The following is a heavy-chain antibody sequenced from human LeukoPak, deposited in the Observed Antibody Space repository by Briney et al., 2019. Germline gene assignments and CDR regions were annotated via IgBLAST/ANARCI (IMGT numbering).Heavy chain of an antibody. CDR3: ARYGYDSSGYYYGYSDY. CDR2: INHSGST. V-gene: IGHV4-34*01. J-gene: IGHJ4*02. D-gene: IGHD3-22*01. CDR1: GGSFSGYY. Sequence: PSETLSLTCAVYGGSFSGYYWSWIRQPPGKGLEWIGEINHSGSTNYNPSLKSRVTISVDTSKNQFSLKLSSVTAADTAVYYCARYGYDSSGYYYGYSDYWGQGTLVTVSS.